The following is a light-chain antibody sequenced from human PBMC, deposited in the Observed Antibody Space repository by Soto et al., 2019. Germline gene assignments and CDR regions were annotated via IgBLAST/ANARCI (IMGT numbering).Light chain of an antibody. Sequence: DIQMTQSPSSLSASVGDRVTITCRASQSISNSLNWYQQKPGKAPNLLIYTASSLQSGVPSRFSGSGSGTDFTLIISSLQPEDFATYYCQQSYSTPWTFGQGTKVDIK. J-gene: IGKJ1*01. CDR3: QQSYSTPWT. CDR2: TAS. CDR1: QSISNS. V-gene: IGKV1-39*01.